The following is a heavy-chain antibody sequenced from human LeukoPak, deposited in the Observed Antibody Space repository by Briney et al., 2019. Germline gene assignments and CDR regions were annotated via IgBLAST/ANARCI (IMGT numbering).Heavy chain of an antibody. CDR1: GGSFSGYY. D-gene: IGHD3-10*01. V-gene: IGHV4-34*01. CDR3: ARGDGRITMVRGVISRGNYYYYYMDV. J-gene: IGHJ6*03. CDR2: INHSGST. Sequence: SETLSLTCAVYGGSFSGYYWSWIRQPPRKGLEWIGEINHSGSTNYNPSLKSRVTISVDTSKNQFSLKLSSVTAADTAVYYCARGDGRITMVRGVISRGNYYYYYMDVWGKGTTVTVSS.